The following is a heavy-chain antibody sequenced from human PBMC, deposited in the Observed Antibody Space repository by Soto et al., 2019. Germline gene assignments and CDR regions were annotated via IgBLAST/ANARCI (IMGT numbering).Heavy chain of an antibody. D-gene: IGHD3-3*01. CDR2: MKQDGSEK. CDR1: GFTISSYW. CDR3: ARETERIGISTIVGVGRNYYYGMVV. Sequence: PGRPLRLSYAVSGFTISSYWVSWVREAPGTVLEWDADMKQDGSEKYYVDSVTGRFTISRDNDKNSLYMQMNSLRAEDTAVYYCARETERIGISTIVGVGRNYYYGMVVWGQGTTVPVSS. J-gene: IGHJ6*02. V-gene: IGHV3-7*03.